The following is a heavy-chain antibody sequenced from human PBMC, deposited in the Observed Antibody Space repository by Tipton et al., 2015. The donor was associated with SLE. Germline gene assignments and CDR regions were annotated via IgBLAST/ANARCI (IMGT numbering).Heavy chain of an antibody. J-gene: IGHJ6*02. D-gene: IGHD3-3*01. V-gene: IGHV3-48*03. CDR3: ARGEAYYDFWSGSYYYYGMDV. CDR2: ISSSGSTI. Sequence: SLRLSCAASGFTFSSYEMNWVRQAPGKGLEWVSYISSSGSTIYYADSVKGRFTISRDNAKNSLYLQMNSLRAEDTAVYYCARGEAYYDFWSGSYYYYGMDVWGQGTTVTVSS. CDR1: GFTFSSYE.